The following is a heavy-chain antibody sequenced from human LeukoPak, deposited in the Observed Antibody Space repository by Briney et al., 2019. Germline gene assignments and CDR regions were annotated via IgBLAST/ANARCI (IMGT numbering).Heavy chain of an antibody. CDR1: GFRFSSYA. J-gene: IGHJ6*02. CDR3: ARGGGEYDYVWGDYYYGMDV. V-gene: IGHV4-34*01. D-gene: IGHD3-16*01. Sequence: GSLRLSCAASGFRFSSYAMTWIRQPPGKGLEWIGEINHSGSTNYNPSLKSRVTISVDTSKNQFSLKLSSVTAADTAVYYCARGGGEYDYVWGDYYYGMDVWGQGTTVTVSS. CDR2: INHSGST.